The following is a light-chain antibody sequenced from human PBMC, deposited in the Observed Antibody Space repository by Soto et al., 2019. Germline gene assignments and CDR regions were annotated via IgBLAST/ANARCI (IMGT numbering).Light chain of an antibody. V-gene: IGKV3-20*01. J-gene: IGKJ1*01. Sequence: EIVMTQSPATLSVSPGGRATLSCRASQSVSSNLAWYQQKPGQAPRLLIHDASSRATGISDRFTGSGSGTDFTLTITTLEPEDFAVYYCQQYGSSPRTFGLGTKVDI. CDR1: QSVSSN. CDR3: QQYGSSPRT. CDR2: DAS.